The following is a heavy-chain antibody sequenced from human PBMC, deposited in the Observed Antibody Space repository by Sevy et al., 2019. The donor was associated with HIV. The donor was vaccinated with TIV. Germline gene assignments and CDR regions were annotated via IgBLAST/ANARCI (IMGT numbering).Heavy chain of an antibody. CDR3: AKDFYDSSGYYPMEAFDI. Sequence: GGSLRLSCAASGFTFTTYAMGWVRQAPGKGLKWVSTLSGSGASTYYADSVKGRFTISRDNSKNTLFLQMDSLRAEDTAVSYCAKDFYDSSGYYPMEAFDIWGQGTMVTVSS. CDR2: LSGSGAST. J-gene: IGHJ3*02. V-gene: IGHV3-23*01. D-gene: IGHD3-22*01. CDR1: GFTFTTYA.